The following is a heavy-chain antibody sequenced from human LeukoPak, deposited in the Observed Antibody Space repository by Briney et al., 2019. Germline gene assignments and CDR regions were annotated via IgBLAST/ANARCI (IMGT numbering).Heavy chain of an antibody. V-gene: IGHV3-23*01. Sequence: GGSLRLSCVASGFTFSSYWMTWVRQAPGKGLEWVSAISGSGGSTYYADSVKGRFTISRDNSKNTLYLQMNSLRAEDTAVYYCARALSSSGGSCYFDYWGQGTLVTVSS. CDR1: GFTFSSYW. D-gene: IGHD2-15*01. J-gene: IGHJ4*02. CDR2: ISGSGGST. CDR3: ARALSSSGGSCYFDY.